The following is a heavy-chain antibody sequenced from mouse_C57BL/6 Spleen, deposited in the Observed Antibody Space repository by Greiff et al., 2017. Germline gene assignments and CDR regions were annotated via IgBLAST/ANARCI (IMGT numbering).Heavy chain of an antibody. CDR2: ISDGGSYT. D-gene: IGHD1-1*01. J-gene: IGHJ2*01. CDR1: GFTFSSYA. V-gene: IGHV5-4*01. Sequence: EVQRVESGGGLVKPGGSLKLSCAASGFTFSSYAMSWVRQTPEKRLEWVATISDGGSYTYYPDNVKGRFTISRDNAKNNLYLQVSHLKSEDTAMYYCGRGADYGSSLGDWGQGTTLTVAS. CDR3: GRGADYGSSLGD.